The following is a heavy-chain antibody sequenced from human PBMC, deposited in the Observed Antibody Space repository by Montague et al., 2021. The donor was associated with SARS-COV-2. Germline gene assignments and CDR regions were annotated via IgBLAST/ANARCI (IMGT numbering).Heavy chain of an antibody. J-gene: IGHJ4*02. CDR1: GGSISSSSYY. Sequence: SETLSLTCTVSGGSISSSSYYWGWIRQPPGKGLEWIGSIYYSGSTYYNPSLESRVTISVDTSENQFSLKLSSVTAADTAVYYCARHKRWRIAAAGRDFDYWGQGTLVTVSS. V-gene: IGHV4-39*01. CDR2: IYYSGST. CDR3: ARHKRWRIAAAGRDFDY. D-gene: IGHD6-13*01.